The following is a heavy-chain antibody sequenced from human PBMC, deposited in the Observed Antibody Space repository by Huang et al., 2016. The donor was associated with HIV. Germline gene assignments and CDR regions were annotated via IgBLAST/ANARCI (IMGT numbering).Heavy chain of an antibody. D-gene: IGHD3-3*01. J-gene: IGHJ4*02. Sequence: EVQLLESGGTLVQPGGSLRLSCAASGFSFRNYDMTWVRKAPGKGLEWVSTISGSGGTTHYADSVKGRFTISRDNSNKTLYLHMSSLRAEDTAIYYCAKERRTIFGVAIGFFDYWGQGSLVTVSS. CDR2: ISGSGGTT. CDR1: GFSFRNYD. V-gene: IGHV3-23*01. CDR3: AKERRTIFGVAIGFFDY.